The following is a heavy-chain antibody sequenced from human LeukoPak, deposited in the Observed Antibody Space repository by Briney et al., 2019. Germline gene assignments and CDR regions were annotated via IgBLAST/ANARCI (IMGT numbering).Heavy chain of an antibody. CDR1: GGSISSYY. CDR2: IYYSGST. D-gene: IGHD1-26*01. V-gene: IGHV4-59*01. CDR3: ARGHRGGGSYSYYYYYYMDV. Sequence: SETLSLTCTVSGGSISSYYWSWIRQPPGKGLEWIGYIYYSGSTNYNPSLKSRVTISVDTSKNQFSLKLSSVTAADTAVYYCARGHRGGGSYSYYYYYYMDVWGKGTTVTVSS. J-gene: IGHJ6*03.